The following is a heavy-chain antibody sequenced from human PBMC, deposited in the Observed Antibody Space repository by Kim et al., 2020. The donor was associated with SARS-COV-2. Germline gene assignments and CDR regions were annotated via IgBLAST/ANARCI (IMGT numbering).Heavy chain of an antibody. CDR1: GFTFSSYA. Sequence: GGSLRLSCAASGFTFSSYAMSWVRQAPGKGLEWVSAISGSGGSTYYADSVKGRFTISRDNSKNTLYLQMNSLRAEDTAVYYCAKVVGGQWLVNLDYWGQGTLVTVSS. V-gene: IGHV3-23*01. CDR3: AKVVGGQWLVNLDY. J-gene: IGHJ4*02. CDR2: ISGSGGST. D-gene: IGHD6-19*01.